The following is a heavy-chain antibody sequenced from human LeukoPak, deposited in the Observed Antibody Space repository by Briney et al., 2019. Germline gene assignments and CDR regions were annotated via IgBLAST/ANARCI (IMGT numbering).Heavy chain of an antibody. V-gene: IGHV3-21*04. J-gene: IGHJ4*02. D-gene: IGHD6-19*01. CDR1: GFTFNNYG. CDR3: ARSQAVAGTGLDY. Sequence: GGSLRLSCAASGFTFNNYGMSWVRQAPGKGLEWVSSISSSSSYIYYADSMKGRFTISRDNAKNSLYLQMNSLRAEDTALYYCARSQAVAGTGLDYWGQGTLVTVSS. CDR2: ISSSSSYI.